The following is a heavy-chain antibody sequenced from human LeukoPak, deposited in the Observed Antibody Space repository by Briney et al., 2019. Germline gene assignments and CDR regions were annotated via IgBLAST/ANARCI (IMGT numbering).Heavy chain of an antibody. CDR1: GFTFSSYS. D-gene: IGHD6-19*01. CDR2: ISSSSRYI. Sequence: KPGGSLRLSCAASGFTFSSYSMNCVRQAPGKGLEWVSSISSSSRYIYYADSVKGRFTISRDDAKNSLYLQMDSLRDEDTAVYYCARDGPVAVATLWFFDLWGRGTLVTVSS. J-gene: IGHJ2*01. V-gene: IGHV3-21*06. CDR3: ARDGPVAVATLWFFDL.